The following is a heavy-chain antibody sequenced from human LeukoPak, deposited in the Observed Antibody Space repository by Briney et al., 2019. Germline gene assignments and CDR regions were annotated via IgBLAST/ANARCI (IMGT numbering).Heavy chain of an antibody. J-gene: IGHJ5*02. CDR2: ISDSRSNK. CDR1: GFTFRSYR. D-gene: IGHD6-25*01. CDR3: CISVGEKGSSGYGSSKCLFDR. Sequence: GGSLSLSCAASGFTFRSYRMTWVRQAPGKGLEWVSSISDSRSNKYYAHSVKGRFTIYRDNAKNSLHLQMHSRRAVCTAVYYRCISVGEKGSSGYGSSKCLFDRGGEQTLVTVP. V-gene: IGHV3-21*01.